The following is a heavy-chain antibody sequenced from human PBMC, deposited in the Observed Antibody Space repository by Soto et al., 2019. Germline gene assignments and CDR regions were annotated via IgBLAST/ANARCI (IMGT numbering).Heavy chain of an antibody. Sequence: FKASCSTFTSYAISWVRQSPEQCLYWMRGIITIFGTANYAQKCQGRVTITADEATSTAYMELRSLRSEDTAVYYCARGGVGGSPFDYWGQGTLVTVSS. D-gene: IGHD2-15*01. CDR3: ARGGVGGSPFDY. J-gene: IGHJ4*02. CDR1: CSTFTSYA. CDR2: IITIFGTA. V-gene: IGHV1-69*01.